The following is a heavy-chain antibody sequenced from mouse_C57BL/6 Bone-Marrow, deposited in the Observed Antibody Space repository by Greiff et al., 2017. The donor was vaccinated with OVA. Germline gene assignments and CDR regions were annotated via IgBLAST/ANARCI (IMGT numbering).Heavy chain of an antibody. CDR3: ARGYYYGSSPPFAY. V-gene: IGHV1-31*01. D-gene: IGHD1-1*01. CDR2: IYPYNGVS. CDR1: GYSFTGYY. J-gene: IGHJ3*01. Sequence: EVQRVESGPELVKPGASVKISCKASGYSFTGYYMHWVKQSHGNILDWIGYIYPYNGVSSYNQKFKGKATLTVDKSSSTAYMELRSLTSEDSAVYYCARGYYYGSSPPFAYWGQGTLVTVSA.